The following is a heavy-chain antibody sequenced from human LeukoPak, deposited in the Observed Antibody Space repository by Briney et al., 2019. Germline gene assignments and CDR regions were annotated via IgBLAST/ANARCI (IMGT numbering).Heavy chain of an antibody. J-gene: IGHJ4*02. CDR3: ARSPYYDSSGYYDN. D-gene: IGHD3-22*01. Sequence: GGSLRLSCAASGFTFSTYAMRWVRQAPGKGLEWVAVISYDGSNKYYADSVKGRFTISRDNSQNTLYLQMNSLRAEDTAVYYCARSPYYDSSGYYDNWGQGTLVTVSS. CDR1: GFTFSTYA. CDR2: ISYDGSNK. V-gene: IGHV3-30*04.